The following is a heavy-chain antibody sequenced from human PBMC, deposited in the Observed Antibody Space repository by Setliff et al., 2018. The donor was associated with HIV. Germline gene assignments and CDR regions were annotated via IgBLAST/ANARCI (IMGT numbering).Heavy chain of an antibody. Sequence: SETLSLTCSVSGGSINRGNYYWTWIRQSAGKGLEWIGHIHITGNTDYNPSLKSRVTISVDTSKNQFSLKPSSLTAADTAVYYCARYRRDDYYLTAYFDSWGQGTLVTVSS. V-gene: IGHV4-61*09. J-gene: IGHJ4*02. CDR1: GGSINRGNYY. D-gene: IGHD1-26*01. CDR2: IHITGNT. CDR3: ARYRRDDYYLTAYFDS.